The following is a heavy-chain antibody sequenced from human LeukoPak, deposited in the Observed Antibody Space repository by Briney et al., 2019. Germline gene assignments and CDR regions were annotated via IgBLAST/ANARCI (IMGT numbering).Heavy chain of an antibody. D-gene: IGHD3-22*01. J-gene: IGHJ4*02. CDR1: GYTFTGYY. Sequence: GSVNVSCKSCGYTFTGYYMHWLRQAASQGLDGMGWINPNSGGTNYAQKFQGRVTMTRDTSISTAYMELRRLRSDDTAVYYCARIHTYYYDSSGYPLDYWGQGTLVTVSS. V-gene: IGHV1-2*02. CDR2: INPNSGGT. CDR3: ARIHTYYYDSSGYPLDY.